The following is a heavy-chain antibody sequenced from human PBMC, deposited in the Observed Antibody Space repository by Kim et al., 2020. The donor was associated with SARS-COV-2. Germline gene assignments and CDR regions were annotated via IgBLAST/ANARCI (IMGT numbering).Heavy chain of an antibody. V-gene: IGHV3-7*03. CDR3: ARSITMIVVVNLEIQYYFSY. CDR1: GFTFSSYW. J-gene: IGHJ4*02. CDR2: IKQDGSEK. Sequence: WGSLRISCAASGFTFSSYWMSWVRQAPGKGLEWVANIKQDGSEKYYVDSVKGRFTISRDNAKNSLYLQMNSLRAEDTAVYYCARSITMIVVVNLEIQYYFSYWGQGTLVTVSS. D-gene: IGHD3-22*01.